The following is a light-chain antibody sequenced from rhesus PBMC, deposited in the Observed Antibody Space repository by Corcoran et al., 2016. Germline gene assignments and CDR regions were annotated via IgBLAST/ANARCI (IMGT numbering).Light chain of an antibody. CDR1: QGISNW. CDR2: AAS. J-gene: IGKJ3*01. CDR3: PQHYSNPFT. Sequence: DIQMTQSPPSLSASVGDRVTITCQASQGISNWIAWYQQKPGKAPKLLLYAASSLQSGVPSRCSGSGSWTDFTLTIRILQPADFPTYYCPQHYSNPFTFGPGTKLAIK. V-gene: IGKV1-33*02.